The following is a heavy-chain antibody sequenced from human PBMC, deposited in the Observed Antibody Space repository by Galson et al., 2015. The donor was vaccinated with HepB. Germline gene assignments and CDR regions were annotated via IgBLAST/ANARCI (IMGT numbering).Heavy chain of an antibody. J-gene: IGHJ4*02. CDR3: ARDASSVGAADLHFDY. CDR2: ISYDGNNK. V-gene: IGHV3-30-3*01. CDR1: GFTFSSYA. D-gene: IGHD1-26*01. Sequence: SLRLSCAASGFTFSSYAMYWVRQAPGKGLEWVAVISYDGNNKYYADSVKGRFTISRDNSKNTLYLQINSLRVEDTAVYYCARDASSVGAADLHFDYWGQGTLVTVSS.